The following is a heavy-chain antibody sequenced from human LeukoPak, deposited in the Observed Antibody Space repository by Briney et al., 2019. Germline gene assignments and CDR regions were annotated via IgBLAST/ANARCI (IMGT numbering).Heavy chain of an antibody. CDR2: IYHSGNI. D-gene: IGHD5/OR15-5a*01. J-gene: IGHJ4*02. V-gene: IGHV4-34*01. CDR1: GGSFSGYY. Sequence: SETLSLTCAVYGGSFSGYYWSWIRQPPGKGLEWIGEIYHSGNINYNPSLKSRVTISVDKTKNQFSLKLSSVTAADTALYYCARASTMGRFDYWGQGTLVTVSS. CDR3: ARASTMGRFDY.